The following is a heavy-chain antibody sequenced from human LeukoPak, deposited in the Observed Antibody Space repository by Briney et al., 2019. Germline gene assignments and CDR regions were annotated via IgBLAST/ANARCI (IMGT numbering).Heavy chain of an antibody. J-gene: IGHJ4*02. V-gene: IGHV1-46*01. CDR2: INPSGGST. CDR3: AVLAGPTPEFDY. CDR1: GYTFTSYY. Sequence: GASVKVSCKASGYTFTSYYMHWVRQAPGQGLEWMGIINPSGGSTSYAQKFQGRVTMTRDTSTSTVYMELSSLRSEDTAVYYCAVLAGPTPEFDYWGQGTLVTVSS. D-gene: IGHD1-14*01.